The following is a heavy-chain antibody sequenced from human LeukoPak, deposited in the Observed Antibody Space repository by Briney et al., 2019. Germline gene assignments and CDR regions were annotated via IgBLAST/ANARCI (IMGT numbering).Heavy chain of an antibody. V-gene: IGHV1-46*01. CDR3: ARDVWEYYDFWSGYPTLVY. D-gene: IGHD3-3*01. Sequence: ASVKVSCKASGYTFTGYYMHWVRQAPGQGLEWMGIINPSGGSTSYAQKFQGRVTMTRDMSTSTVYMELSSLRSEDTAVYYCARDVWEYYDFWSGYPTLVYWGQGTLVTVSS. CDR2: INPSGGST. CDR1: GYTFTGYY. J-gene: IGHJ4*02.